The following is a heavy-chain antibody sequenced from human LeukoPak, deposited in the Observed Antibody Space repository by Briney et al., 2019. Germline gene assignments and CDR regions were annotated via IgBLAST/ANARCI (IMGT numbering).Heavy chain of an antibody. V-gene: IGHV4-34*01. J-gene: IGHJ6*02. CDR3: ARLGIVVPRSQRVSWYSYYYYYGMDV. D-gene: IGHD2-2*03. CDR2: INHSGST. CDR1: GGSFSGYY. Sequence: PSETLSLTCAVYGGSFSGYYWSWIRQPPGKGLEWIGEINHSGSTNYNPSPKRRVTISVDTSKNQFSMKLSSVPAADTAVYYCARLGIVVPRSQRVSWYSYYYYYGMDVWGQGTTVTVSS.